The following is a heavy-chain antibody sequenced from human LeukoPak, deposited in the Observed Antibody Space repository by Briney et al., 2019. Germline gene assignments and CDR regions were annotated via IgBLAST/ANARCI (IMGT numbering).Heavy chain of an antibody. J-gene: IGHJ4*02. CDR3: AGYGSRSSYKAFDY. Sequence: SETLSLTCIVSGGSISSSYWSWIRQSPGKRLEWIGYVHYAESSYYNPSLKSRVTLSVDTSKNQFSLRLSSVTAADTAVYYCAGYGSRSSYKAFDYWGQGTLVTVSS. D-gene: IGHD3-10*01. CDR2: VHYAESS. V-gene: IGHV4-59*01. CDR1: GGSISSSY.